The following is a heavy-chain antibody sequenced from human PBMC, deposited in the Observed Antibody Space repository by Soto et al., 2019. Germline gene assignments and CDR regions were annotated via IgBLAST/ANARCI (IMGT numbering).Heavy chain of an antibody. D-gene: IGHD6-19*01. Sequence: QVQLVESGGGVVQPGRSLRLSCVASGFTFSDYAMDWGRQAPGKGLEWVTVISRDGTNKYYADSVKGRFTISRDNSKNTLYLQMNSLTVEETALYYCARDSSGWYKFDYWGQGTVVTVSS. V-gene: IGHV3-30-3*01. J-gene: IGHJ4*02. CDR1: GFTFSDYA. CDR3: ARDSSGWYKFDY. CDR2: ISRDGTNK.